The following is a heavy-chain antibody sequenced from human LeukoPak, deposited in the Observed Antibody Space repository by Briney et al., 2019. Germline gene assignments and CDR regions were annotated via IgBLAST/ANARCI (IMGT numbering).Heavy chain of an antibody. J-gene: IGHJ4*02. Sequence: PSETLSLTCTVSGGSIGSYYWSWIRQPPGEGLEWIGYIYYTGNTNFNPSLKSRVTISVDTSMNQFSLKLTSVTAADAAVYYCARGGGAAGYDNEFDYWGQGALVTVSS. CDR3: ARGGGAAGYDNEFDY. V-gene: IGHV4-59*01. CDR1: GGSIGSYY. D-gene: IGHD5-12*01. CDR2: IYYTGNT.